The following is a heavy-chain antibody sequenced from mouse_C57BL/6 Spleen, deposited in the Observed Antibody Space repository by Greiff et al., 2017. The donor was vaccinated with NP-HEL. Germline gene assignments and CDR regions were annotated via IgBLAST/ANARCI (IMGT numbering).Heavy chain of an antibody. CDR2: IDPSDSYT. D-gene: IGHD1-1*01. CDR1: GYTFTSYW. CDR3: ARSGGGSSYYAMDY. J-gene: IGHJ4*01. Sequence: HVQLQQPGAELVKPGASVKLSCKASGYTFTSYWMQWVKQRPGQGLEWIGEIDPSDSYTNYNQKFKGKATLTVDTSSSTAYMQLSSLTSEDSAVYYCARSGGGSSYYAMDYWGQGTSVTVSS. V-gene: IGHV1-50*01.